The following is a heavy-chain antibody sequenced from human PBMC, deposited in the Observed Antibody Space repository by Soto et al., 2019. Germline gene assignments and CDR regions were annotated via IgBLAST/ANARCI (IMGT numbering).Heavy chain of an antibody. Sequence: PSQTLSLTCAISGDSVSSNSAAWNWIRLSPSRGLEWLARTYYRSRWYNDYAVSVRSRITVNPDTSKNQFSLKLSSVTAADTAVYYCARSIFGVVIDYYYYMDVWGKGTTVTVS. CDR2: TYYRSRWYN. CDR1: GDSVSSNSAA. D-gene: IGHD3-3*01. J-gene: IGHJ6*03. V-gene: IGHV6-1*01. CDR3: ARSIFGVVIDYYYYMDV.